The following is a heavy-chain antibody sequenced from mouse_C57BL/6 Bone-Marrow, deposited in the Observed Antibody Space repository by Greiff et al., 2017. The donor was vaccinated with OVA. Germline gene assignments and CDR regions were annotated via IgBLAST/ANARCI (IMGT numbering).Heavy chain of an antibody. CDR1: GYTFTSYW. Sequence: VQLQQSGTVLARPGASVKMSCKTSGYTFTSYWMHWVKQRPGQGLEWIGAIYPGNSDTSSNQKFKGKAKLTAVTSASTAYMELSSLTNEDSAVYYCNKRENYYGSSGYFDYWGQGTTLTVSS. D-gene: IGHD1-1*01. CDR3: NKRENYYGSSGYFDY. J-gene: IGHJ2*01. CDR2: IYPGNSDT. V-gene: IGHV1-5*01.